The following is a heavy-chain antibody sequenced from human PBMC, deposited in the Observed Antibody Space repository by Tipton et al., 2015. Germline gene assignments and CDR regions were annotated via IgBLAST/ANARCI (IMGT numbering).Heavy chain of an antibody. CDR3: ARSWNYGPGDYFNHWDC. V-gene: IGHV3-23*01. D-gene: IGHD3-10*01. CDR2: IGGSGSNT. CDR1: GFASGSSFTGYA. J-gene: IGHJ4*02. Sequence: SLRLSCLASGFASGSSFTGYAMSWIRQAPGKGLEWVAGIGGSGSNTYYADSVKGRFTVSRDNSENTLHLQMNSLRGEDTAVYYCARSWNYGPGDYFNHWDCWGQGTLVTVSS.